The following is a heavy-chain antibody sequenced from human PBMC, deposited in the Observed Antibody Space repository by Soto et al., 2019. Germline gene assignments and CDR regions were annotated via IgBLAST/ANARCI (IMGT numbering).Heavy chain of an antibody. CDR2: INTSGGRT. D-gene: IGHD1-1*01. J-gene: IGHJ5*02. CDR1: GYTFTDYY. Sequence: QVQLVQSGADVKKPGASVKVSCKASGYTFTDYYIHWVRQAPGQGLEWMGMINTSGGRTGYAEKFQGRLTLNSDTSASTVYIELSSLSSEATAVYTCARDKLDRVPSDWFDTWGQGTQVTVSS. CDR3: ARDKLDRVPSDWFDT. V-gene: IGHV1-46*01.